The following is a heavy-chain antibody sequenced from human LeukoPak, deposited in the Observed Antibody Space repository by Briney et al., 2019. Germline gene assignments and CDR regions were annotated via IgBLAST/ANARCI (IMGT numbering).Heavy chain of an antibody. V-gene: IGHV1-2*02. CDR2: IDPNTGDS. J-gene: IGHJ5*01. D-gene: IGHD3-22*01. CDR1: EYTFTGYY. Sequence: GASVKVSCKASEYTFTGYYIHWVRQAPGQGLEWMGWIDPNTGDSNYVQKFQGRVTMTRDTSISTAYMELSRLRSDDTAFYYCARDWGYYDSTGTYHGVSWFDSWGQGTLVTVSS. CDR3: ARDWGYYDSTGTYHGVSWFDS.